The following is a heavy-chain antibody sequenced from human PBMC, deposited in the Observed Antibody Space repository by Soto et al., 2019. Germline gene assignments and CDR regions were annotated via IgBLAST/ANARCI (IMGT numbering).Heavy chain of an antibody. CDR2: IYYIGNT. D-gene: IGHD3-22*01. CDR1: GGSISSGGYY. CDR3: ARATYYYDSSGYSDRVLDY. J-gene: IGHJ4*02. V-gene: IGHV4-31*03. Sequence: QVQLQESGPGLVKPSQTLSLTCTVSGGSISSGGYYWSWIRQHPGKGLEWIGYIYYIGNTYYNPSLKSRVTISEDTSKTQFSLKLSSVTAADTAVYYCARATYYYDSSGYSDRVLDYWGQGTLVTVSS.